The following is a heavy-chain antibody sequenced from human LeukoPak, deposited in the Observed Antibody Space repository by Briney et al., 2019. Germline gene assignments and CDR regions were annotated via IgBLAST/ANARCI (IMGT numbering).Heavy chain of an antibody. CDR3: ASLGGSRVYFDY. J-gene: IGHJ4*02. V-gene: IGHV3-7*01. CDR1: GFTFSSYW. Sequence: GGSLRLSCAASGFTFSSYWMSWVRQAPGKGLEWVANIKQDGSEKYYVDSVKGRFTISRDNAKNSLYLQMNSLRADDTAVYYCASLGGSRVYFDYWVQGTLVTVSS. CDR2: IKQDGSEK. D-gene: IGHD6-13*01.